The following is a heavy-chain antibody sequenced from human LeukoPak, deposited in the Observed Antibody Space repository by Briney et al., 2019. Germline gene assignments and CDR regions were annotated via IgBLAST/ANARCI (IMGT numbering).Heavy chain of an antibody. V-gene: IGHV1-8*01. J-gene: IGHJ6*02. CDR1: GYTFTSYD. CDR2: MNPNSGNT. D-gene: IGHD2-15*01. Sequence: ASVKVSCKASGYTFTSYDINWVRQATGQGLEWMGWMNPNSGNTGYAQKYQGRVTMTRTTSISPAYMELSSLRSEDTAVYYCARSGYCSGGSCYSGGRQYYYYGMDVWGQGTTVTVSS. CDR3: ARSGYCSGGSCYSGGRQYYYYGMDV.